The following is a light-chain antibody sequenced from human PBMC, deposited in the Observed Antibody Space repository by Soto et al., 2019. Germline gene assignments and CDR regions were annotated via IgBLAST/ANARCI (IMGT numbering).Light chain of an antibody. CDR3: PQRSNWPLT. CDR2: DAS. J-gene: IGKJ4*01. Sequence: EIVLTQSPATLSLSPGERATLSCRASQSVSSYLAWYQQKPGQAPRLLIYDASNRATGIPARCSGSGSGTDFTLTISSLEPEDFALYYCPQRSNWPLTFGGGTKVEIK. V-gene: IGKV3-11*01. CDR1: QSVSSY.